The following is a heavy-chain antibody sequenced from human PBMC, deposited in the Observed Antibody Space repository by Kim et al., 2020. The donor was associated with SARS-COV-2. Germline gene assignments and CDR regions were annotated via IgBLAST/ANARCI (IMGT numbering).Heavy chain of an antibody. J-gene: IGHJ4*02. D-gene: IGHD3-10*01. CDR3: ARGWNYGSGSYYPLFDY. Sequence: LKSQVTISVDTSKNQFYQKMSSVTAADTAVYYCARGWNYGSGSYYPLFDYWGQGTLVTVSS. V-gene: IGHV4-34*01.